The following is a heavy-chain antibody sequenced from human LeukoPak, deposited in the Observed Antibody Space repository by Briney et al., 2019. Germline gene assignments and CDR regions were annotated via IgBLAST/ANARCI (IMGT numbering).Heavy chain of an antibody. J-gene: IGHJ6*03. CDR2: ISAYNGNT. Sequence: GASVKVSCKASGYTFTSYGISWVRQAPGQGLEWMGWISAYNGNTNYAQKLQGRVTRTTDTSTSTAYMELRSLRSDDTAVYYCARDGYRLSGYFYYMDVWGKGTTVTVSS. D-gene: IGHD2-2*03. CDR1: GYTFTSYG. CDR3: ARDGYRLSGYFYYMDV. V-gene: IGHV1-18*01.